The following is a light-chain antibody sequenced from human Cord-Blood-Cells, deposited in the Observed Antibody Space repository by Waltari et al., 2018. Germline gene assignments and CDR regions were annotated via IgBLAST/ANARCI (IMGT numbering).Light chain of an antibody. Sequence: CRASQSISSYLNWYQQKPGKAPKLLIYAASSLQSGVPSRFSGSGSGTDFTLTISSLQPEDFATYYCQQSYSTPYTFGQGTKLEIK. V-gene: IGKV1-39*01. CDR3: QQSYSTPYT. J-gene: IGKJ2*01. CDR1: QSISSY. CDR2: AAS.